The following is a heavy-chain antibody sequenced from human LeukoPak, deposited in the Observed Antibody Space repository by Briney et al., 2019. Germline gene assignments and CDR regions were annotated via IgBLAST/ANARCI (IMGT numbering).Heavy chain of an antibody. CDR1: GFTFSSFW. D-gene: IGHD3-16*01. CDR3: VRSRWGDFDH. J-gene: IGHJ4*02. Sequence: GGSLRLSCAASGFTFSSFWMHWVRQAPGKGLGWVSRIDYDGTTTAYADSVKGRFTISRDNAKNTLFLQLNSLRVEDTAVYFCVRSRWGDFDHWGQGNLVTVSS. V-gene: IGHV3-74*01. CDR2: IDYDGTTT.